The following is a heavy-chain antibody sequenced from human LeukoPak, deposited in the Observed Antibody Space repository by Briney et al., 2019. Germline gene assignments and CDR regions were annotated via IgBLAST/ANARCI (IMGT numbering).Heavy chain of an antibody. CDR1: GFPFSDYS. J-gene: IGHJ5*02. CDR2: ISSSSGTI. D-gene: IGHD1-1*01. Sequence: PGGSLRLSCAASGFPFSDYSMNWVRQAPGKGLEWISYISSSSGTIFYADSVKGRFTISRDNAKNSLYLQMNSLRAEDTAVYCCATEPATGTTAPSLLAPWGQGTLVTVSS. V-gene: IGHV3-48*01. CDR3: ATEPATGTTAPSLLAP.